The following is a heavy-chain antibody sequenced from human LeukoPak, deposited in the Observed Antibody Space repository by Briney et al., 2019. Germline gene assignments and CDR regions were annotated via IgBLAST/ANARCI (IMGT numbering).Heavy chain of an antibody. V-gene: IGHV4-59*12. CDR1: GGSISSYY. D-gene: IGHD5-18*01. CDR2: IYYSGST. Sequence: PSETLSLTCTVSGGSISSYYWSWIRQPPGRGLEWIGYIYYSGSTNYNPSLKSRVTISVDTSKNQFSLKLSSVTAADTAVYYYARERSSYGLNWFDPWGQGTLVTVSS. CDR3: ARERSSYGLNWFDP. J-gene: IGHJ5*02.